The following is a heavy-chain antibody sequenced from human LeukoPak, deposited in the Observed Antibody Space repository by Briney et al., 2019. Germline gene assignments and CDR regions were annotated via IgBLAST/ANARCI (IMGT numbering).Heavy chain of an antibody. J-gene: IGHJ4*02. V-gene: IGHV4-31*03. D-gene: IGHD6-25*01. CDR3: ARVATTTNPPQRPFDY. CDR2: IYYSGST. Sequence: PSETLSLTCTVSGGSISSGGYYWSWIRQHPGKGLEWIGYIYYSGSTYYNPSLKSRVTISVDTSKSQFSLKLSSVTAADTAVYYCARVATTTNPPQRPFDYWGQGTLVTVSS. CDR1: GGSISSGGYY.